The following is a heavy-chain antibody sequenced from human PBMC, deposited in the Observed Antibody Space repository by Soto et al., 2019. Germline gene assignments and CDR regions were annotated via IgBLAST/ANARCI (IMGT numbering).Heavy chain of an antibody. Sequence: QLQLQESGPGLVKPSETLSLTCTVSGGSISSSSFYWGWVRQPPGKGLEWIRSVSHRGSTYYNPSLSSRVTITVDTSKNHFSLKLNSMTAADTAVYYCVSPYNFYFMDVWGKGTPVTVSS. CDR2: VSHRGST. CDR1: GGSISSSSFY. V-gene: IGHV4-39*02. CDR3: VSPYNFYFMDV. D-gene: IGHD3-16*01. J-gene: IGHJ6*03.